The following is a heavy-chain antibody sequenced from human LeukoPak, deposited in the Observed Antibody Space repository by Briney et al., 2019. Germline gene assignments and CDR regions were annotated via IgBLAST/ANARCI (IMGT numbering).Heavy chain of an antibody. D-gene: IGHD3-22*01. CDR2: NRDKSKSYTT. V-gene: IGHV3-72*01. CDR3: TRPSYYDSRGYSTNGFDI. J-gene: IGHJ3*02. CDR1: GFTFSSFA. Sequence: GGSLRLSCAASGFTFSSFAMSWVRQAPGKGLEWVGRNRDKSKSYTTDYAASVRGRFTISRDDSKNSLYLQMYSLKTEDTAVYFCTRPSYYDSRGYSTNGFDIWGQGTMVTVS.